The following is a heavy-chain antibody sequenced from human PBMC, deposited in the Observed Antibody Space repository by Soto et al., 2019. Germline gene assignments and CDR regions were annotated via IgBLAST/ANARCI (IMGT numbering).Heavy chain of an antibody. CDR3: ARDLDKAAAGTRIEYYYYGTDV. CDR2: INPSGGST. V-gene: IGHV1-46*01. Sequence: ASVKVSCKASGYTFTSYYMHWVRQAPGQGLEWMGIINPSGGSTSYAQKFQGRVTMTRDTSTSTVYMELSSLRSEDTAVYYCARDLDKAAAGTRIEYYYYGTDVWGQGTTVTVSS. D-gene: IGHD6-13*01. CDR1: GYTFTSYY. J-gene: IGHJ6*02.